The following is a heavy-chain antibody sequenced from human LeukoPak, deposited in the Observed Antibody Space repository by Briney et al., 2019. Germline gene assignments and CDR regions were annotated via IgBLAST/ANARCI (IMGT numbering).Heavy chain of an antibody. Sequence: SETLSLTCTVSGGSMSSYYWSWIQQPPGKGMECIGSISYTGRTNYNPSLKSRVTISVDTSKNQFSLKLSSVTAADTAVYYCATLPRGTQPPDYFYHWGQGTLVTVSS. CDR3: ATLPRGTQPPDYFYH. J-gene: IGHJ1*01. D-gene: IGHD1-1*01. CDR1: GGSMSSYY. CDR2: ISYTGRT. V-gene: IGHV4-59*08.